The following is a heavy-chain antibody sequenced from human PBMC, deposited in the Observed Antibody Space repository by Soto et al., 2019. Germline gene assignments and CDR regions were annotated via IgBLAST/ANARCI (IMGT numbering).Heavy chain of an antibody. CDR1: EGTFNSYT. V-gene: IGHV1-69*02. D-gene: IGHD3-10*01. CDR2: VVPILGMA. J-gene: IGHJ4*02. CDR3: ATNYGSGSTRFDY. Sequence: QVQLVQSGAEVKKPGSSVKVSCTASEGTFNSYTISWVRQAPGQGLEWMGRVVPILGMADFARKFQGRVMITADKSTSTAYMVLISLRSDDTAVYYCATNYGSGSTRFDYWGQGTLVTVSS.